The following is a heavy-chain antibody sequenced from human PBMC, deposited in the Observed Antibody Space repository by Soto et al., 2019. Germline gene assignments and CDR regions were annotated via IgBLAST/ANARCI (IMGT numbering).Heavy chain of an antibody. CDR3: AKDVTSGSYPRPIDY. D-gene: IGHD1-26*01. J-gene: IGHJ4*02. V-gene: IGHV3-7*01. CDR2: IKQDGSQK. Sequence: SGGSLRLSCVASGFTVSTYWMIWVRQAPGKGLEWVANIKQDGSQKNYVDSVKGRFTISRDNSKNTLYLQMNTLRAEDTALYYCAKDVTSGSYPRPIDYWGQGTLVTVSS. CDR1: GFTVSTYW.